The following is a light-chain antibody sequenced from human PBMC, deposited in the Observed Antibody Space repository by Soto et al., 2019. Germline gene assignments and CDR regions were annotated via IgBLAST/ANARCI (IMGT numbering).Light chain of an antibody. Sequence: QSALTQPASVSGSPGQSITISCTGTSSDVGGYNYVSWYQQYPGKVPKLMIYDVSSRPSGVSNRFSGSKSGNTASLTISGLQADDEADYYCSSYASSSPVVFGGGTKVTVL. CDR2: DVS. CDR1: SSDVGGYNY. V-gene: IGLV2-14*01. J-gene: IGLJ2*01. CDR3: SSYASSSPVV.